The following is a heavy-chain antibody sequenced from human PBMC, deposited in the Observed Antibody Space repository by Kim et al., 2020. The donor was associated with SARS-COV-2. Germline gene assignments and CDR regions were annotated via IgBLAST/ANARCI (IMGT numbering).Heavy chain of an antibody. J-gene: IGHJ6*02. CDR3: ARSALMVREPSSGYYYYYGMDV. V-gene: IGHV1-69*13. CDR2: IIPIFGTA. D-gene: IGHD3-10*01. CDR1: GGTFSSYA. Sequence: SVKVSCKASGGTFSSYAISWVRQAPGQGLEWMGGIIPIFGTANYAQKFQGRVTITADESTSTAYMELSSLRSEDTAVYYCARSALMVREPSSGYYYYYGMDVWGQGTTVTVSS.